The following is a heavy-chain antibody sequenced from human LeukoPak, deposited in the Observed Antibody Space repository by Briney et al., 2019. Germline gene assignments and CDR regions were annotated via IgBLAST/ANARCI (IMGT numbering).Heavy chain of an antibody. J-gene: IGHJ4*02. Sequence: PGGSLRLSCAASGFTFSSYAMSWVRQAPGKGLEWVSAISGSGGSTYYADSVKGRFTISRDNSKNTLYLQMNSLRAEDTAVYYCAKDLYRWWIQLLDYWGQGTLVTVSS. CDR1: GFTFSSYA. CDR3: AKDLYRWWIQLLDY. D-gene: IGHD5-18*01. CDR2: ISGSGGST. V-gene: IGHV3-23*01.